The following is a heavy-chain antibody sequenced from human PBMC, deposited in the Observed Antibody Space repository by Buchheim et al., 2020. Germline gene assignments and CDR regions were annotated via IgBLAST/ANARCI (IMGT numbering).Heavy chain of an antibody. CDR3: ARGTSGYLRVRYGMDV. Sequence: QVQLQQWGAGLLKPSETLSLTCAVYGGSFSGYYWSWIRQPPGTGLELIGEINHSGSTNYNPSLKSQVTISVDTSKTQYHLYLSSVTAADTAVYYCARGTSGYLRVRYGMDVWGRETT. CDR2: INHSGST. J-gene: IGHJ6*01. V-gene: IGHV4-34*01. CDR1: GGSFSGYY. D-gene: IGHD5-12*01.